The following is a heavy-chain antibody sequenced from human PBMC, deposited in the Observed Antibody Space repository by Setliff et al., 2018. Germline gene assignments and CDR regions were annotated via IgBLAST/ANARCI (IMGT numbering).Heavy chain of an antibody. CDR2: INQDGSGK. Sequence: GSLRLSCAASGFTFSSYWMNWVRQSPGKGLEWVATINQDGSGKYYVDSVKGRFTISRDNAKNSLYLQMNSTRAEDTAVYYCATYKRSSSFEYWGQGSLVTVSS. CDR3: ATYKRSSSFEY. V-gene: IGHV3-7*03. J-gene: IGHJ4*02. D-gene: IGHD6-6*01. CDR1: GFTFSSYW.